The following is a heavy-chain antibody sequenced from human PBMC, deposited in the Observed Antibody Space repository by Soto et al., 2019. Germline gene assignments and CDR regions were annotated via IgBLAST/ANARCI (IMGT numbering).Heavy chain of an antibody. CDR1: GFTFNDYA. Sequence: GGSLRLSCAASGFTFNDYAMHWVRQAPGKGLEWVSGISWNSGSIGYADSVKGRFTISRDNAKNSLYLQMHSLRVEYTALYYCAKDIHYYDSSGDFDYWGQGTLVTVSS. D-gene: IGHD3-22*01. CDR2: ISWNSGSI. V-gene: IGHV3-9*01. J-gene: IGHJ4*02. CDR3: AKDIHYYDSSGDFDY.